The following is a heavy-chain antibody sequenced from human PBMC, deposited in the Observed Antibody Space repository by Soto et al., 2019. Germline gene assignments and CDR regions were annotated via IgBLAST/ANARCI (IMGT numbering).Heavy chain of an antibody. CDR3: AKNQGVELVPLATVDWFDP. Sequence: GGSLRLSCGASGFIFVNFGMSWVRQAPGKGLEWISSISGSGFKKYYADSVKGRFTISRDNSKSTVYLELNNLSAEDTAVYHCAKNQGVELVPLATVDWFDPWGQGSVVTVSS. V-gene: IGHV3-23*01. D-gene: IGHD1-26*01. J-gene: IGHJ5*02. CDR1: GFIFVNFG. CDR2: ISGSGFKK.